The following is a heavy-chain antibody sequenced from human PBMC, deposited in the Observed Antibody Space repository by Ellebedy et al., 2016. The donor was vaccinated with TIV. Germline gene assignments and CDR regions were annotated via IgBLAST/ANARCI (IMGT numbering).Heavy chain of an antibody. CDR2: ISSSSSYI. D-gene: IGHD1-26*01. Sequence: GESLKISXAASGFTFNSYSMNWVRQAPGKGLEWVSSISSSSSYIYYADSVKGRFTISRDNSKNTLYLQMNSLRAEDTAVYYCAKGPTTRYYYMDVWGKGPRSPSP. V-gene: IGHV3-21*04. CDR3: AKGPTTRYYYMDV. CDR1: GFTFNSYS. J-gene: IGHJ6*03.